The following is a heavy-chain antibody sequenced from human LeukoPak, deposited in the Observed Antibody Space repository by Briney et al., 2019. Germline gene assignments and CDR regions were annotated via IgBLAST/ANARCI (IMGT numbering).Heavy chain of an antibody. Sequence: GGSLRLSCAASGFTFDDYAMPWVRQAPGKGLEWVSGIGWNSGGIVYADSVKGRFTISRDNAKKSLYLQMNSLGAEDTALYYSVKVTAAGFVDHWGQGTLVTVSS. V-gene: IGHV3-9*01. D-gene: IGHD6-13*01. CDR2: IGWNSGGI. J-gene: IGHJ4*02. CDR1: GFTFDDYA. CDR3: VKVTAAGFVDH.